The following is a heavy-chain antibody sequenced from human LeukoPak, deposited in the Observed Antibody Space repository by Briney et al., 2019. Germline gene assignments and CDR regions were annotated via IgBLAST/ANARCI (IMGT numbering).Heavy chain of an antibody. V-gene: IGHV1-8*01. J-gene: IGHJ4*02. D-gene: IGHD2-8*01. CDR2: MNPNSGNT. Sequence: ASVKVSCKASGYTFTSYDINGLRRATGQGREWMGWMNPNSGNTGYAQKFQGRVTLTKNTSISTAYIELSCLDSADQALSYCARWWMEDFVYWGEGALVTVS. CDR3: ARWWMEDFVY. CDR1: GYTFTSYD.